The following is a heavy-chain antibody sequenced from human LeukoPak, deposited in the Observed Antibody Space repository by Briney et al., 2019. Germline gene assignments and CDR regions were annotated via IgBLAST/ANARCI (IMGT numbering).Heavy chain of an antibody. V-gene: IGHV1-69*13. D-gene: IGHD3-10*01. CDR1: GGTFISYA. CDR3: AREMVPGIPAALDY. CDR2: IIPIFGTA. J-gene: IGHJ4*02. Sequence: ASVKVSCKASGGTFISYAISWVRQAPGQGLEWMGGIIPIFGTANYAQKFQGRVTITADESTSTAYMELSSLRSEDTAVYYCAREMVPGIPAALDYWGQGTLVTVSS.